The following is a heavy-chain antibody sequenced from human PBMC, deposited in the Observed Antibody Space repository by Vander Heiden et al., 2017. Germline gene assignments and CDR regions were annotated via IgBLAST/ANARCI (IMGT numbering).Heavy chain of an antibody. J-gene: IGHJ4*01. Sequence: QVQLVQSGAEVKKPGSSVKVSCKASGGTFSRSAISWGRQAPGQGLEWMGGIIPIFGTANYAQKFKGRVTITADESMSTAYMELSRMRSEDTAVYYCAINRDGYNTWVDYWGHGSLVTVSS. V-gene: IGHV1-69*01. D-gene: IGHD5-12*01. CDR2: IIPIFGTA. CDR3: AINRDGYNTWVDY. CDR1: GGTFSRSA.